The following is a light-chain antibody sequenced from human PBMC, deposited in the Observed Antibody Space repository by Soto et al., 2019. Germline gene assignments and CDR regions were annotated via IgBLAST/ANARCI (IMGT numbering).Light chain of an antibody. CDR1: ISDVGGYNY. V-gene: IGLV2-14*03. Sequence: QSVLTQPASVSGSPGQSITISCTGTISDVGGYNYVSWYQHHPGKAPKLMIFDVSNRPSGVSNCFSGSKSGNTASLTISGLQPEDEADYYCSSYTTSNTRQIVFGTGTKVTVL. CDR3: SSYTTSNTRQIV. CDR2: DVS. J-gene: IGLJ1*01.